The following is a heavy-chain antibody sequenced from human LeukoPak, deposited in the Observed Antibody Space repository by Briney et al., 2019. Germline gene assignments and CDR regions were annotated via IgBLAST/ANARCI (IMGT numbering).Heavy chain of an antibody. J-gene: IGHJ5*02. Sequence: EASVKVSCKASGYTFTSYDINWVRQATGQGLEWMGWMNPNSGNTGYAQKFQGRVTMTRNTSISTAYMELSSLRSEDTAAYYCARGDSGYDNWFDPWGQGTLVTVSS. CDR2: MNPNSGNT. V-gene: IGHV1-8*01. CDR3: ARGDSGYDNWFDP. CDR1: GYTFTSYD. D-gene: IGHD5-12*01.